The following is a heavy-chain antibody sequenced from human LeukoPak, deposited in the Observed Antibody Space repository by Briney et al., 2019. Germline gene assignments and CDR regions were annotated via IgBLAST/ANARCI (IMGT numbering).Heavy chain of an antibody. Sequence: PGGSLRLYCAASGFTFSSYWMSWVRQAPGKGLERVANIKQDGSEKYYVDSVKGRFTISRDNAKNSLYLQMNSLRAEDTAVYYCARDRTPTNYYDSSGYFDYWGQGTLVTASS. D-gene: IGHD3-22*01. V-gene: IGHV3-7*01. CDR1: GFTFSSYW. CDR2: IKQDGSEK. CDR3: ARDRTPTNYYDSSGYFDY. J-gene: IGHJ4*02.